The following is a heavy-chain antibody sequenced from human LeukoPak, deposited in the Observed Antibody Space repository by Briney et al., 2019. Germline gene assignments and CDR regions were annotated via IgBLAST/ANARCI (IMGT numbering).Heavy chain of an antibody. CDR3: ARGYIGGSLNYFDY. CDR1: GFTFSSYG. CDR2: IWYDGSNK. J-gene: IGHJ4*02. V-gene: IGHV3-33*01. D-gene: IGHD1-26*01. Sequence: GRSLRLSCAASGFTFSSYGMHWVRQAPGKGLEWVAIIWYDGSNKYYADSVKGRFTISRDNPKSSLYLQMNSLRAEDTALYYCARGYIGGSLNYFDYWGQGTLVTVSS.